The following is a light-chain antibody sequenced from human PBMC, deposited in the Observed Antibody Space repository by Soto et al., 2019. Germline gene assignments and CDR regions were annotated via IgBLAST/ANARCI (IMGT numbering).Light chain of an antibody. J-gene: IGKJ4*01. CDR1: QSVSGY. V-gene: IGKV3-11*01. Sequence: EIVLTQSPDTLSLSPGERATLSCRASQSVSGYLGWYQQKPGQAPRLLIYDASNRAYGVPARFRGSGSGTNFTLTIASLEPEDFAVYYCQQRSNWPYLTFGGWTRV. CDR2: DAS. CDR3: QQRSNWPYLT.